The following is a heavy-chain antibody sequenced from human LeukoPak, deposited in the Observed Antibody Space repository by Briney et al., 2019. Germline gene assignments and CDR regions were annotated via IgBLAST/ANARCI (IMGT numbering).Heavy chain of an antibody. D-gene: IGHD5-12*01. CDR3: AKSGSVLGLRSDAFDI. CDR2: ISYDGSNK. Sequence: SGGSLRLSCAASGFTFSSYGMHWVRQAPGKGLGWVAVISYDGSNKYYADSVKGRFTISRDNSKNTLYLQMNSLRAEDTAVYYCAKSGSVLGLRSDAFDIWGQGTMVTVSS. J-gene: IGHJ3*02. V-gene: IGHV3-30*18. CDR1: GFTFSSYG.